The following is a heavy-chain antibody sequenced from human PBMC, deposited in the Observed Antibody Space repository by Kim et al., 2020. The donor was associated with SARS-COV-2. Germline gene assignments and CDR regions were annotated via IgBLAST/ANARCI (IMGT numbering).Heavy chain of an antibody. V-gene: IGHV3-53*01. CDR3: ARLGPVTANYYYGMDV. D-gene: IGHD2-21*02. Sequence: DSVKGRFTISRDNSRNTVYLQMSSLRADDTAVYYCARLGPVTANYYYGMDVWGQGTTVTVSS. J-gene: IGHJ6*02.